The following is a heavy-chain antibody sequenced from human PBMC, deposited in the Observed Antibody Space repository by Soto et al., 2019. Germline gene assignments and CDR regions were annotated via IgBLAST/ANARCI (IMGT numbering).Heavy chain of an antibody. CDR2: ISGSGGIT. CDR3: AKRSIVGATSRDYFDY. D-gene: IGHD1-26*01. Sequence: GGSLRLSCAASGFTFGDHAMSWVRQAPGKGLEWVSVISGSGGITYYEDSVKGRFTISRDNAKNTLYLQMNSLRAADTAVYYCAKRSIVGATSRDYFDYWGQGTLVTVSS. CDR1: GFTFGDHA. V-gene: IGHV3-23*01. J-gene: IGHJ4*02.